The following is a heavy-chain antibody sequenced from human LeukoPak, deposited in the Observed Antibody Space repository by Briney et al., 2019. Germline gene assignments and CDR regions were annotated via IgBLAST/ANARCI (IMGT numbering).Heavy chain of an antibody. CDR2: INAGNGNT. Sequence: GASVKVSCKASGYTFTSYAMHWVRQAPGQRLEWMGWINAGNGNTKYSQKFQDRVTITRDTSASTAYMELSRLRSDDTAVYYCARDLRGSYLVDYWGQGTPVTVSS. CDR1: GYTFTSYA. CDR3: ARDLRGSYLVDY. D-gene: IGHD1-26*01. V-gene: IGHV1-3*01. J-gene: IGHJ4*02.